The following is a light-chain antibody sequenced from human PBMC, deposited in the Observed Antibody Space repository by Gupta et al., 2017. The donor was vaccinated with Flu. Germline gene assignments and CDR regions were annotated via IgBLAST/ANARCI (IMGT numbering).Light chain of an antibody. Sequence: PATLSVSPGERATLSCRASQSVSSNLAWYQQKPGQAPRLLIFGASTGATGIPARFSGSGSGTEFTLTISSLQSEDFAVYYCQQYNNWPITFGGGTKVEIK. CDR1: QSVSSN. CDR2: GAS. CDR3: QQYNNWPIT. J-gene: IGKJ4*01. V-gene: IGKV3-15*01.